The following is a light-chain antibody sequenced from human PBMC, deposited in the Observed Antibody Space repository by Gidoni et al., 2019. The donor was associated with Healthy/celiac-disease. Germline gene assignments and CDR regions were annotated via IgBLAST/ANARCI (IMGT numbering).Light chain of an antibody. Sequence: DIQITQSPSSLSASVGDRVTITCRESQSISSYLNWYQQKPGKAPKLLIYAASSLQSGVPSRFSGSGSGTDFTLTISSLQPEEFATYYCQQSYSTLFTFGPGNKVEIK. CDR3: QQSYSTLFT. CDR2: AAS. V-gene: IGKV1-39*01. J-gene: IGKJ3*01. CDR1: QSISSY.